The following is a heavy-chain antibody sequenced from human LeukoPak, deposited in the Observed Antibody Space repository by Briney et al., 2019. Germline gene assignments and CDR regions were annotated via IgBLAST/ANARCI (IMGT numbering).Heavy chain of an antibody. D-gene: IGHD2-21*02. Sequence: SETLSLTGSVSGGSISGSDYYWPWMGQPPGKGREWFGKINHSGSTNYNPSLKSRVTISVDTSKNQFSLKLSSVTAADTAVYYCARGPPYIVVVTAIGFFDYWGQGTLVTVSS. J-gene: IGHJ4*02. CDR1: GGSISGSDYY. V-gene: IGHV4-39*07. CDR2: INHSGST. CDR3: ARGPPYIVVVTAIGFFDY.